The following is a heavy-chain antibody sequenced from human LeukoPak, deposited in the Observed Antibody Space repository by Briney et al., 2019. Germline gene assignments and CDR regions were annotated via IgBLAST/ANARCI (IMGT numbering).Heavy chain of an antibody. CDR3: ARDQGDNWNRYAGNWFDP. CDR1: GGSISSSSYY. CDR2: IYYSGST. J-gene: IGHJ5*02. D-gene: IGHD1-20*01. Sequence: SETLSLTYTVSGGSISSSSYYWGWIRQPPGKGLEWIGSIYYSGSTYYNPSLKSRVTISVDTSKNQFSLKLSSVTAADTAVYYCARDQGDNWNRYAGNWFDPWGQGTLVTVSS. V-gene: IGHV4-39*02.